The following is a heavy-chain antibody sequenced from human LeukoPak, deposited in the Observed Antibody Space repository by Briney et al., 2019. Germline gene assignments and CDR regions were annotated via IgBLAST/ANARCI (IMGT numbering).Heavy chain of an antibody. Sequence: SETLSLTCTVSGGSISSGGYYWSWIRQPPGKGLEWIGYIYHSGSTYYNPSLKSRVTISVDRSKNQFSLKLSSVTAADTAVYYRARGGGVPAAISFGYWGQGGTLVTVSS. J-gene: IGHJ4*02. V-gene: IGHV4-30-2*01. CDR1: GGSISSGGYY. CDR2: IYHSGST. CDR3: ARGGGVPAAISFGY. D-gene: IGHD2-2*02.